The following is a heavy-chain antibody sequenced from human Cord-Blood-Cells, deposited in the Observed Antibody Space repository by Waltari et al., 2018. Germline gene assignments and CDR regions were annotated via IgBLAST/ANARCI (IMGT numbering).Heavy chain of an antibody. V-gene: IGHV2-5*01. CDR1: GFSLSTRGVG. Sequence: QLTLKESGPTLVKPTQTLTLTCTFSGFSLSTRGVGVGWFRQPPGKAREWLELIYGNDDKRYSPSLKSRLTITKDTSKNQVVLTMTNMDPVDTATYYCAHSTLGNAFDIWGQGTMVTVSS. D-gene: IGHD7-27*01. J-gene: IGHJ3*02. CDR3: AHSTLGNAFDI. CDR2: IYGNDDK.